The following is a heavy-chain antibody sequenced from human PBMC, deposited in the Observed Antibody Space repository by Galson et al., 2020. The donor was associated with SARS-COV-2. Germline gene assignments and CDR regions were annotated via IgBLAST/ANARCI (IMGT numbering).Heavy chain of an antibody. V-gene: IGHV5-10-1*01. CDR1: GYSFTSYW. Sequence: GESLKISCKGSGYSFTSYWISWVRQMPGKGLEWMGRIDPSASYTNYSPSFQGHVTISADKSISTAYLQWSSLKASDTAMYYCARLSGLLRYFDWVLFDIWGQGTMVTVSS. CDR2: IDPSASYT. D-gene: IGHD3-9*01. CDR3: ARLSGLLRYFDWVLFDI. J-gene: IGHJ3*02.